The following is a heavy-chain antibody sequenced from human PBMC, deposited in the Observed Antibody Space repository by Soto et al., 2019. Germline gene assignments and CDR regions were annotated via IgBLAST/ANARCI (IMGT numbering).Heavy chain of an antibody. CDR1: GYTLTRYN. CDR3: ATPHDYAGCLDS. J-gene: IGHJ4*02. V-gene: IGHV1-3*01. CDR2: INVGNGNT. D-gene: IGHD2-2*01. Sequence: ASVKVSCKTPGYTLTRYNIHWLRQAPGQRLEWMGWINVGNGNTRYSQKFQGRLTLTRDTPGNTAYLELNSLISEDTAVYYCATPHDYAGCLDSWGQGTLVTVSS.